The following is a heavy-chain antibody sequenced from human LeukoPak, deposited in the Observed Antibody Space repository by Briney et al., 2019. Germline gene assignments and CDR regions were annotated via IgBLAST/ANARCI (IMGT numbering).Heavy chain of an antibody. CDR3: ARGPYDFWSGYYSEPDY. Sequence: GGSLRLSCAASGFTFSSYSMNWVRQALGKGLEWVSSISSSSSYIYYADSVKGRFTISRDNAKNSLYLQMNSLRAEDTAVYYCARGPYDFWSGYYSEPDYWGQGTLVTVSS. CDR2: ISSSSSYI. D-gene: IGHD3-3*01. CDR1: GFTFSSYS. V-gene: IGHV3-21*01. J-gene: IGHJ4*02.